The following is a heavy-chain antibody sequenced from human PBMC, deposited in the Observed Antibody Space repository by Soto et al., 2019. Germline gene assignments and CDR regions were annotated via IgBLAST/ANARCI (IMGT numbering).Heavy chain of an antibody. CDR2: IAYDGSNK. D-gene: IGHD3-22*01. V-gene: IGHV3-30*18. CDR3: AKAGYYDRSGYYGEAFDI. J-gene: IGHJ3*02. Sequence: QVQLVESGGGVVQPGRSLRLSCAASGFTFSSDGMHWVRQAPGKGLEWVAVIAYDGSNKYYADSVKGRFTISRDNCKNTLYLQMNSLRAEDTAVYYCAKAGYYDRSGYYGEAFDIWGQGTMVTVSS. CDR1: GFTFSSDG.